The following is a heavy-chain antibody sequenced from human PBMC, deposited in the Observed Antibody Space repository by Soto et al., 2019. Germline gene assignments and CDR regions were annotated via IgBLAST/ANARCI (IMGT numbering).Heavy chain of an antibody. J-gene: IGHJ4*02. CDR3: ARDSSGWYGDFDY. V-gene: IGHV4-61*02. CDR1: GGSISSGYYY. Sequence: TSETLSLTCSVSGGSISSGYYYWSWIRQPAGKGLEWIGRIYTSGSTNYNPSLKSRVTMSVDTSKNQFSLKLSSVTAADTAVYYCARDSSGWYGDFDYWGQGTLVTVPQ. CDR2: IYTSGST. D-gene: IGHD6-19*01.